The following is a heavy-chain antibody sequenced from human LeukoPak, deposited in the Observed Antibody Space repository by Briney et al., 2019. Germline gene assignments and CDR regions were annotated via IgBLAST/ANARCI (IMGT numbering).Heavy chain of an antibody. CDR2: IYYSGST. CDR3: ARDYHSSSSPSSVDNWFDP. V-gene: IGHV4-59*01. CDR1: GGSISSYY. Sequence: SETLSLTCTVSGGSISSYYWSWIRQPPGKGLEWIGYIYYSGSTNYNPSLKSRVTISVDTSKNQFSLKLSSVTAADTAVYYCARDYHSSSSPSSVDNWFDPWGQGTLVTVSS. J-gene: IGHJ5*02. D-gene: IGHD6-6*01.